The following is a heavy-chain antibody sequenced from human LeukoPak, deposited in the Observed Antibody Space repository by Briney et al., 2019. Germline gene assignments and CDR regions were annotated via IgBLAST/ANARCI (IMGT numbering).Heavy chain of an antibody. CDR1: GGSISSSY. D-gene: IGHD3-10*01. CDR2: IYYSGNT. Sequence: SSETLPLTCTVSGGSISSSYWSWIRQPPGKGLEWIGYIYYSGNTNYNPSLKSRVTISVDTSKNQFSLKLTSVTAADTAVYYCARASRGHDYWGQGTLVTVSS. CDR3: ARASRGHDY. V-gene: IGHV4-59*01. J-gene: IGHJ4*02.